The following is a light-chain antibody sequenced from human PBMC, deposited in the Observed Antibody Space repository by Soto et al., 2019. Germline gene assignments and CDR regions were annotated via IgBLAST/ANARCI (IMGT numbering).Light chain of an antibody. J-gene: IGKJ1*01. V-gene: IGKV1-5*03. Sequence: DLQMTQSPSTLSASVGDRVTITCRASHSISSELAWYQQKLGKAPKLLIYQASTLETGVPSRFSGSGSGTEFTLTITSLQPDDFATYYCQQFITYPWTFGQGTKVEIK. CDR1: HSISSE. CDR2: QAS. CDR3: QQFITYPWT.